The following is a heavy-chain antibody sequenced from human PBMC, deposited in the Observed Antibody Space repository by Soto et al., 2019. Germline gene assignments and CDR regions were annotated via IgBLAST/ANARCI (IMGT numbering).Heavy chain of an antibody. Sequence: PSESLSLTCTASGGSVKSSSFYWGWIRRSPGKGLERFGSIYYSGGASYNPSLKSRATISVDASKNKFSLRLRSVTAADTAIYYCVRPAAICGVESWFDSWGRGIQVTVSS. CDR2: IYYSGGA. CDR1: GGSVKSSSFY. V-gene: IGHV4-39*01. D-gene: IGHD3-3*01. CDR3: VRPAAICGVESWFDS. J-gene: IGHJ5*01.